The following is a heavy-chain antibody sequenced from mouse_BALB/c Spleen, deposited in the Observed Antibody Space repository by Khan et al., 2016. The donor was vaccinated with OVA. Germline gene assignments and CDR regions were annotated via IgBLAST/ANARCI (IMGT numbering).Heavy chain of an antibody. D-gene: IGHD2-4*01. J-gene: IGHJ3*01. Sequence: QVQLKESGPGLVQPSQRLSITCTVSGFSLPNYGVHWVRQSPGKGLEWLGLIWSGGSPYYNAAFISRLSISKDNSKSQVFFKMNSLQANDTARYYCARNYDYDEGLTYWGQGTLVTVSA. CDR3: ARNYDYDEGLTY. CDR2: IWSGGSP. CDR1: GFSLPNYG. V-gene: IGHV2-2*02.